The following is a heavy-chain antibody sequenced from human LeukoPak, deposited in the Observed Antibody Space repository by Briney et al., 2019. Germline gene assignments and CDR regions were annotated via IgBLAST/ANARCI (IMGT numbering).Heavy chain of an antibody. D-gene: IGHD6-19*01. CDR1: GFIFDDFW. CDR3: ARDMSFSTSGWYGELDN. CDR2: VKQDGSEM. Sequence: GGSLRLSCAVSGFIFDDFWMSWVRQAPGKGLEWVANVKQDGSEMYYVDSVKGRFTISRDNAKNSLFLQMNSLRVEDTALYYCARDMSFSTSGWYGELDNWGQGTLVTVSS. J-gene: IGHJ4*02. V-gene: IGHV3-7*05.